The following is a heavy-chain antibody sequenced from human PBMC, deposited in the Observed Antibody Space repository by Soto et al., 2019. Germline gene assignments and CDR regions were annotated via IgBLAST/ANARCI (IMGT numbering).Heavy chain of an antibody. CDR2: ISYDGSNK. D-gene: IGHD1-26*01. V-gene: IGHV3-30-3*01. CDR1: GFTFSSYA. CDR3: ARDVESGSSQYYYYYYGMDV. Sequence: GGSLRLSCAASGFTFSSYAMHWVRQAPGKGLEWVAVISYDGSNKYYADSVKGRFTISRDNSKNTLYLQMNSLRAEDTAVYYCARDVESGSSQYYYYYYGMDVWGQGTTVTSP. J-gene: IGHJ6*02.